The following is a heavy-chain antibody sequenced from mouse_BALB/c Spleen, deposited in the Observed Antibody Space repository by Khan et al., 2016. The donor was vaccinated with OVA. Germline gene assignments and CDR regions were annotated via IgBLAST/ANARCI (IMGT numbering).Heavy chain of an antibody. CDR2: IWGGGGT. V-gene: IGHV2-6-4*01. D-gene: IGHD2-14*01. CDR1: GFSLSRYN. Sequence: QVQLKQSGPGLVAPSQSLSITCTVSGFSLSRYNIHWVRQPPGKGLEWLGMIWGGGGTDYNSTLKSRLSISKDNSKSQVFLQMNSLQTDDTAMYYCAKSYYRDDGYSAMDYWGQGTSVTVSS. CDR3: AKSYYRDDGYSAMDY. J-gene: IGHJ4*01.